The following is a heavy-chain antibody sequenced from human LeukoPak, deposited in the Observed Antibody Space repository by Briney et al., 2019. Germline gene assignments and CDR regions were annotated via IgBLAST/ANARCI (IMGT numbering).Heavy chain of an antibody. CDR1: GFTFSSYA. D-gene: IGHD2-15*01. CDR2: ISGSGNRI. V-gene: IGHV3-23*01. Sequence: GGSLRLSCAASGFTFSSYAMSWVRQAPGKGLEWVSSISGSGNRIYYADSVKGRFTISRDNSKNTLFLQMNSLRAEDTAVYYCAKNLYCGGGSCYPSALGMDVWGQGTTVTVSS. J-gene: IGHJ6*02. CDR3: AKNLYCGGGSCYPSALGMDV.